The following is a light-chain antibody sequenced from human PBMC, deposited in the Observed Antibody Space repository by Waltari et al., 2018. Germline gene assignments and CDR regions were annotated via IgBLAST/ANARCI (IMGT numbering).Light chain of an antibody. CDR1: ALPNKY. CDR3: YSTDRTGKQRV. V-gene: IGLV3-10*01. Sequence: SYELTQPPSVSVSPGQTARITCSGDALPNKYGYWYQQKSGQAPVLVIYEDNKRRSGIPERFSGSSSGTMVTLTISGAQVEDEGDYNCYSTDRTGKQRVFGGGTKLTVL. CDR2: EDN. J-gene: IGLJ2*01.